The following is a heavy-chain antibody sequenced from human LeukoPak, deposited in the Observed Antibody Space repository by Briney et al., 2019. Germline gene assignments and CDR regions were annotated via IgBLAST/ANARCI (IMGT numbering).Heavy chain of an antibody. V-gene: IGHV4-34*01. J-gene: IGHJ4*02. CDR2: INHSGST. Sequence: LRLSCAASGFTFSSYGMSWIRQPPGKGLEWIGEINHSGSTNYNPSLKSRVTISVDTSKNQFSLKLSSVTAADTAVYYCARLNYYDSSGYYYVGYFDYWGQGTLVTVSS. D-gene: IGHD3-22*01. CDR3: ARLNYYDSSGYYYVGYFDY. CDR1: GFTFSSYG.